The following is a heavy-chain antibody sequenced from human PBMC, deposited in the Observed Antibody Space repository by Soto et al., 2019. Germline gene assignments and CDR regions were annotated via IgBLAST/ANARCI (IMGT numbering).Heavy chain of an antibody. Sequence: EVRLVESGGGLVQPGGSLTLSCAASGFTFSSYWMTWVRQAPGKGLEWVANINQDGSEKYYMDSMKGRFTISRDNAKNSLIMQLSSLRAEDTAVYYCARDRGRPDLRDTHYYDSSDLDYGMDVWGQGTTVTVSS. V-gene: IGHV3-7*01. J-gene: IGHJ6*02. CDR3: ARDRGRPDLRDTHYYDSSDLDYGMDV. CDR2: INQDGSEK. D-gene: IGHD3-22*01. CDR1: GFTFSSYW.